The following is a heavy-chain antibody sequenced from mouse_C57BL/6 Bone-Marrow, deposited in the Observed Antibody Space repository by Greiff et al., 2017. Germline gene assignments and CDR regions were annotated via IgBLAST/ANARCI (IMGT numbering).Heavy chain of an antibody. CDR2: IDPNSGGT. CDR3: ASYYYYGSSVYFDY. Sequence: QVHVKQPGAELVKPGASVKLSCKASGYTFTSYWMHWVKQRPGRGLEWIGRIDPNSGGTKYNEKFKRKATLTVDKPSSTAYMQLSSLTSEYSAVYYCASYYYYGSSVYFDYWGQGTTLAVSS. D-gene: IGHD1-1*01. V-gene: IGHV1-72*01. J-gene: IGHJ2*01. CDR1: GYTFTSYW.